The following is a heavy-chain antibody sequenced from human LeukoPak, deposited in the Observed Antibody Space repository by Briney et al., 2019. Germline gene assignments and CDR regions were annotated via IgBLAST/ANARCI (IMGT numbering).Heavy chain of an antibody. CDR2: INPNSGGT. CDR1: GYTFTGCY. J-gene: IGHJ6*03. Sequence: GASVKVSCKASGYTFTGCYMHWVRQAPGQGLEWMGWINPNSGGTNYAQKFQGRVTMTRDTSISTAYMELSRLRSDDTAVYYCARDNYGDYSDYYYYYMDVWGKGTTVTVSS. D-gene: IGHD4-17*01. CDR3: ARDNYGDYSDYYYYYMDV. V-gene: IGHV1-2*02.